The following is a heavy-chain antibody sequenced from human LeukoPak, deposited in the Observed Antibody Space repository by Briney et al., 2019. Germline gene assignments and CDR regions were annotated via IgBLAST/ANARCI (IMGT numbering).Heavy chain of an antibody. J-gene: IGHJ3*02. CDR2: IDPSDSYT. Sequence: GESLRISCKGSGYSFTSYWISWVRQMPGKGLEWMGRIDPSDSYTNYSPSFQGHVTISADKSISTAYLQWSSLKASDTAMYYCARPGSHCCSTSCLDAFDIWGQGTMVTVSS. D-gene: IGHD2-2*01. CDR3: ARPGSHCCSTSCLDAFDI. V-gene: IGHV5-10-1*01. CDR1: GYSFTSYW.